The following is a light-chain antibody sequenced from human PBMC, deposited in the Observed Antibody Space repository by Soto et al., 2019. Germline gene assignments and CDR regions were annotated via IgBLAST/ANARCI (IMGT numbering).Light chain of an antibody. CDR2: DVS. V-gene: IGLV2-14*03. CDR1: SSDIGVYKY. J-gene: IGLJ7*01. CDR3: SSHASNIPAV. Sequence: QSALTQPASVSGSPGQSITISCSGSSSDIGVYKYVSWYQHHPGKAPKLIIYDVSNRPSGLSDRFSGSKSGNTASLTISGLQDEDEAAYSCSSHASNIPAVFAGGTQLTVL.